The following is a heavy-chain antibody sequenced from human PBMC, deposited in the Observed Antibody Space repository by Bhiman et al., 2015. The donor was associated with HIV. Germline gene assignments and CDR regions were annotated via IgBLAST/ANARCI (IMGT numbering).Heavy chain of an antibody. J-gene: IGHJ4*02. Sequence: EVQLVESGGGLVQPGWSLRLSCAASGFTFSSYEMNWVRQAPGKGLEWVSYISSAASAIYYADSVKGRFTISRDNTKNSLYLQMNSLRAEDTAIYYCARLNRIFGVVGIDCWGQGTLVTVSS. CDR2: ISSAASAI. CDR1: GFTFSSYE. CDR3: ARLNRIFGVVGIDC. D-gene: IGHD3-3*01. V-gene: IGHV3-48*03.